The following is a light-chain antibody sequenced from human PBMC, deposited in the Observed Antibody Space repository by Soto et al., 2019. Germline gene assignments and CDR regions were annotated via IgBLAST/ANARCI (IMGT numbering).Light chain of an antibody. CDR3: ALYMGFGISWV. CDR1: SGSVSTSHY. Sequence: QAVVTQEPSFSVSPGGTVTLTCGLTSGSVSTSHYPSWYQQIPGRPPRTLMYSANTRSSGVPDRFSGSIVGDKAALTITGARADDECEYYCALYMGFGISWVFGGGTKLTVL. J-gene: IGLJ2*01. V-gene: IGLV8-61*01. CDR2: SAN.